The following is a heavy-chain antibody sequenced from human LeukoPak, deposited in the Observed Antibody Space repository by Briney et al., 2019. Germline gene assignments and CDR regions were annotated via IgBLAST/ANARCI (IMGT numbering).Heavy chain of an antibody. J-gene: IGHJ4*02. CDR1: GFSFCRYS. Sequence: PGGSLRLSCAPWGFSFCRYSMKGVRQAPGRGREWVSYISSSSSTIYYADSVKGRFTISRDNAKNSLYLQMNSLRDEDTAVYYCASAGSGLYWGQGTLVTVSS. V-gene: IGHV3-48*02. CDR2: ISSSSSTI. D-gene: IGHD6-19*01. CDR3: ASAGSGLY.